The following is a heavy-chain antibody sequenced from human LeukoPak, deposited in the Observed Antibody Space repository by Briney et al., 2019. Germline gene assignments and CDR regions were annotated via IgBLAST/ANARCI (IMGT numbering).Heavy chain of an antibody. CDR1: GSTFSSYG. D-gene: IGHD6-19*01. CDR3: ASGGGWVFNN. J-gene: IGHJ4*02. Sequence: GGSLRLSCAASGSTFSSYGMHWVRQAPGKGLEWVAFIRYDGSNKYYADSVKGRFTISRDNSKNTLYLQMNSLRAEDTAVYYCASGGGWVFNNWGQGTLVTVSS. V-gene: IGHV3-30*02. CDR2: IRYDGSNK.